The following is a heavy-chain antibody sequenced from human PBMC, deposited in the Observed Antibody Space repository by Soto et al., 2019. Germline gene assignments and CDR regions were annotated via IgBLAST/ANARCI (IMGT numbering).Heavy chain of an antibody. CDR2: ISLYTGNT. Sequence: ASVQVSCQAYDVSFTSHGISWVRQAPGQGLEWMGWISLYTGNTNYAQQFQGRVTMTPDTSTSTAYMELRSLRSDDTAMYFCAIYHLELFRFDYWGQGTLVTVSS. J-gene: IGHJ4*02. V-gene: IGHV1-18*04. CDR3: AIYHLELFRFDY. CDR1: DVSFTSHG. D-gene: IGHD2-2*01.